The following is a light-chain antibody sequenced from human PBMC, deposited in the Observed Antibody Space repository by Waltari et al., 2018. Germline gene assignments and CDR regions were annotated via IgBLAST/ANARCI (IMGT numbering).Light chain of an antibody. V-gene: IGLV2-8*01. CDR3: NSYAGSNSVV. Sequence: QSALTQPPSASGSPGQSVTISCTGTTSDVGGYDCVSWYQQHPGKAPQLMIYEVNKRPSGVPDRFSGSKSGNMAYLTVSGLQAEDEAHYYCNSYAGSNSVVFGGGTKLTVL. J-gene: IGLJ2*01. CDR1: TSDVGGYDC. CDR2: EVN.